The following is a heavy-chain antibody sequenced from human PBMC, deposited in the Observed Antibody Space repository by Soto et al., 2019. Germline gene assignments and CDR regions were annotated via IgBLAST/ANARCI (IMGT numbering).Heavy chain of an antibody. CDR1: GGSISSYY. CDR2: IYYSGST. J-gene: IGHJ4*02. CDR3: ARTLWFGELYETQYYFDY. Sequence: SETLSLTCTVSGGSISSYYWSWIRQPPGKGLEWIGYIYYSGSTNYNPSLKSRVTISVDTSKNQFSLKLSSVTAADTAVYYCARTLWFGELYETQYYFDYWGQGTLVTVSS. V-gene: IGHV4-59*08. D-gene: IGHD3-10*01.